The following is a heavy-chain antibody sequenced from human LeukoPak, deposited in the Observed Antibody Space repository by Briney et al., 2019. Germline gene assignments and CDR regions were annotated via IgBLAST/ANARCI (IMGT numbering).Heavy chain of an antibody. V-gene: IGHV3-7*01. CDR3: ARDAASGLFDY. CDR1: GFIFSNYW. CDR2: IKQDGSEK. J-gene: IGHJ4*02. Sequence: GGSLRLSCAASGFIFSNYWMSWVRQAPGKGLEWVANIKQDGSEKYYVDSVKGRFTISRDNAKHSLYLQVNSLRVEDTAVYYCARDAASGLFDYWGQGTLVTVSS. D-gene: IGHD6-13*01.